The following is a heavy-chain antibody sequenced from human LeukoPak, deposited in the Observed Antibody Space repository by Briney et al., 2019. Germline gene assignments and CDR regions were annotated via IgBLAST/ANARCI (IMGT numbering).Heavy chain of an antibody. CDR2: INPSGGST. V-gene: IGHV1-46*03. D-gene: IGHD1-26*01. CDR3: AREKYSGTPTTGEGGFDY. CDR1: GYTFTSYY. Sequence: GASVKVSCKASGYTFTSYYMHWVRQAPGQGLEWVGIINPSGGSTSYAQKFQGRVTMTRDTSTSTVYMELSSLRSEDTAVYYCAREKYSGTPTTGEGGFDYWGQGTLVTVSS. J-gene: IGHJ4*02.